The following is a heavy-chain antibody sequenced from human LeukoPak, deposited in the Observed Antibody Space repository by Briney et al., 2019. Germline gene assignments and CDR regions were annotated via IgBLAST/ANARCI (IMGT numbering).Heavy chain of an antibody. CDR3: ARDQPTTVTTAGDY. Sequence: GASVKVSCKASGGTFSSYAISWVLQAPGQGLEWVGRIIPILGIANYAQKFQCRVTITADKSTSTAYMELSSLRSEDTAVYYCARDQPTTVTTAGDYWGQGTLVTVSS. J-gene: IGHJ4*02. D-gene: IGHD4-17*01. CDR2: IIPILGIA. V-gene: IGHV1-69*04. CDR1: GGTFSSYA.